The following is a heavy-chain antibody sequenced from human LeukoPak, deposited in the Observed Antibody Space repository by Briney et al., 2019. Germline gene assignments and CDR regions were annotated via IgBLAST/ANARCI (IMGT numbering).Heavy chain of an antibody. Sequence: GGSLRLSCAASGFTFSSYWMHWVRQVPGKGLVWVSRINSDGSSTFYADSVKGRFTISRDNAKNTLYLQMNSLRAEDTAVYYCARDPGPAGWFDYWGQGTLVTVSS. CDR3: ARDPGPAGWFDY. V-gene: IGHV3-74*01. J-gene: IGHJ4*02. D-gene: IGHD2-2*01. CDR1: GFTFSSYW. CDR2: INSDGSST.